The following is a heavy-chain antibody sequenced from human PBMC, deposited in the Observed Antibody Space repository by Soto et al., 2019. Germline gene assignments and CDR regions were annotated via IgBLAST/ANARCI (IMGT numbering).Heavy chain of an antibody. CDR3: VRGTPTPGLDD. J-gene: IGHJ4*02. D-gene: IGHD1-7*01. CDR2: ISSTTNYI. CDR1: GFTFTRYS. Sequence: GGSLILSCAASGFTFTRYSMNRVRQAPGKGLEWVSSISSTTNYIYYGDSMKGRFTISRDNAKNSLYLQMNSLRAEDTAVYYCVRGTPTPGLDDWGQGTLVTVAS. V-gene: IGHV3-21*04.